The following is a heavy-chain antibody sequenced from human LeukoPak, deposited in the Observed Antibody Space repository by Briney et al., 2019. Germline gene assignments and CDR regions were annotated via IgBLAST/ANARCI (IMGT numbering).Heavy chain of an antibody. CDR1: GYTFTSYY. Sequence: ASVKVSCKASGYTFTSYYMHWVRQAPGQGLEWMGLINPSGGSTIYAQKFQGRVTMTRDTSTSTVYMELSSLRSEDTAVYFCARSSGSHYFDYWGQGTLVTVSS. CDR3: ARSSGSHYFDY. CDR2: INPSGGST. V-gene: IGHV1-46*01. D-gene: IGHD1-26*01. J-gene: IGHJ4*02.